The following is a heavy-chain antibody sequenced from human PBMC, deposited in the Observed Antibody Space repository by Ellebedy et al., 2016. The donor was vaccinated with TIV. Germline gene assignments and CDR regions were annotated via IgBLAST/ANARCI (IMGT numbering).Heavy chain of an antibody. Sequence: GESLKISCAASGFTFSSYSMNWVRQAPGKGLEWVSSISSSSSYIYYADSVKGRFTISRENAKNSLYLQMNSLRAEDTAVYYCARDKRIWSFYYWGQGTLVTVSS. V-gene: IGHV3-21*01. D-gene: IGHD2-8*02. CDR3: ARDKRIWSFYY. CDR2: ISSSSSYI. CDR1: GFTFSSYS. J-gene: IGHJ4*02.